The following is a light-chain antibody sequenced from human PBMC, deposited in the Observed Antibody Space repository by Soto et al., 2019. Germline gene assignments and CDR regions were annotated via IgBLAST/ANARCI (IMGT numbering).Light chain of an antibody. V-gene: IGLV2-14*01. CDR1: SNDIGDYNS. CDR3: YSYTGSYTLV. Sequence: QSVLTQPASVSGSPGQSITISCTGTSNDIGDYNSVSWYQQHPGKAPKLMIYEVSNRPSGVSNRFSGSKSGNTASLTISGLQAEDDADYYCYSYTGSYTLVFGTGTKVTVL. CDR2: EVS. J-gene: IGLJ1*01.